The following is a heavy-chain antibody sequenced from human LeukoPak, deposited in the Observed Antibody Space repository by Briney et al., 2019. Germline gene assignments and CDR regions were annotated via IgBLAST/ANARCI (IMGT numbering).Heavy chain of an antibody. V-gene: IGHV3-43*01. CDR3: AKELDTMFFDY. CDR1: GFNFGRYT. CDR2: AGWAGGTT. Sequence: GGSLRLSCATSGFNFGRYTIHWVRQAPGKGLEWVSLAGWAGGTTFYSDSVRGRFTISRDSGRKSVYLQMNSLTTDDTAFYFCAKELDTMFFDYWGQGALVTVSS. D-gene: IGHD3-10*02. J-gene: IGHJ4*02.